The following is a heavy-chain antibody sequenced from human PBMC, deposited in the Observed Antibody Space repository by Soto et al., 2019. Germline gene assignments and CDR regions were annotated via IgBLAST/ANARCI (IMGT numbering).Heavy chain of an antibody. CDR1: GFTFSSYG. V-gene: IGHV3-33*01. J-gene: IGHJ4*02. Sequence: QVQLVESGGGVVQPGRSLRLSCAASGFTFSSYGMHWVRQAPGKGLEWVAVIWYDGSNKYYADSVKGRFTISRDNSKNRLYRKRTSWGAEETAGYSGGGDRAYGGSPLAYWGQEPLVPFSS. CDR2: IWYDGSNK. CDR3: GGDRAYGGSPLAY. D-gene: IGHD6-13*01.